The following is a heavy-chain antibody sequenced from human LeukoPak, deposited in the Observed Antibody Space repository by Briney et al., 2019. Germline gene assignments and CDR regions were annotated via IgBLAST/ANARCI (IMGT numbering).Heavy chain of an antibody. Sequence: GASVKVSCKASGGTSSSYAISWVRQAPGQGLEWMGGIIPIFGTANYAQKFQGRATITADESTSTAYMELSSLRSEDTAVYYCAIPTRCSSTSCYIYYYYYGMDVWGQGTTVTVSS. D-gene: IGHD2-2*02. CDR2: IIPIFGTA. J-gene: IGHJ6*02. CDR3: AIPTRCSSTSCYIYYYYYGMDV. CDR1: GGTSSSYA. V-gene: IGHV1-69*13.